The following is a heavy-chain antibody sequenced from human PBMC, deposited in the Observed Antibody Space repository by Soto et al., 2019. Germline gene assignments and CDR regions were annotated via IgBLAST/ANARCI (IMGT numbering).Heavy chain of an antibody. V-gene: IGHV4-34*01. D-gene: IGHD3-10*01. J-gene: IGHJ4*02. CDR2: INHSGST. Sequence: SETLSLTCAVYGGSFSGYYWSWIRQPPGKGLEWIGEINHSGSTNYNPSLKSRVTISVDTSKNQFSLKLSSVTAADTAVYYCARGTITMVRGVLYYFDYWGQGTLVTVSS. CDR3: ARGTITMVRGVLYYFDY. CDR1: GGSFSGYY.